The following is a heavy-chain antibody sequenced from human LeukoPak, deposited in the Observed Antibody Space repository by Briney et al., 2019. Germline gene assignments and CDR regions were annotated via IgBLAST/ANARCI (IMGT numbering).Heavy chain of an antibody. J-gene: IGHJ3*02. CDR1: GGSISSYY. V-gene: IGHV4-59*08. D-gene: IGHD6-13*01. Sequence: PSETLSLTCTVSGGSISSYYWSWLRQPPGKGLEWLGCIYYSGSTNYNPSLKSRVTISVDTSKNQFSLKLSSVTAADTALYYCARHVYSSTWQGAFDIWGQGTMVTVS. CDR2: IYYSGST. CDR3: ARHVYSSTWQGAFDI.